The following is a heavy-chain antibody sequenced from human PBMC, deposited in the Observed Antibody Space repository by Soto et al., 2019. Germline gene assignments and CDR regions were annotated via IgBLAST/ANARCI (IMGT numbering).Heavy chain of an antibody. CDR1: GFTFSGSA. CDR2: IRSKANSYAT. J-gene: IGHJ4*02. D-gene: IGHD6-19*01. V-gene: IGHV3-73*01. Sequence: GGSLRLSCAASGFTFSGSAMHWVRQASGKGLEWVGRIRSKANSYATAYAASVKGRFTISRDDSKNTAYLQMNSLKTEDTAVYYCTRLAQYSSGKDYFDYWGQGTLVTVSS. CDR3: TRLAQYSSGKDYFDY.